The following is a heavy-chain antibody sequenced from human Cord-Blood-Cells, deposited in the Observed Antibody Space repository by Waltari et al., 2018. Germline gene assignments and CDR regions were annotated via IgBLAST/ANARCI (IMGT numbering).Heavy chain of an antibody. V-gene: IGHV3-9*01. Sequence: EVQLVECGGGMEQPGRSLRLSCSASRFTFVGYALLWVRQASGKGLEWVSGISWNSGSIGYADSEKGRLTISRDNAKNSLYLQMNSLRAEDTALYYCAKGGFYDFWSGPLYYGMDVWVQGTTVTVSS. CDR1: RFTFVGYA. CDR2: ISWNSGSI. J-gene: IGHJ6*02. CDR3: AKGGFYDFWSGPLYYGMDV. D-gene: IGHD3-3*01.